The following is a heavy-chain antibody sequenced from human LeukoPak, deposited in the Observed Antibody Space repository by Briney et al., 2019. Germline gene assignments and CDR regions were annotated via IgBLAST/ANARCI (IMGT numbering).Heavy chain of an antibody. CDR2: IRSKANSYAT. Sequence: GGSLRLSCAASGFTFSDSTMHWVRQASGKGLEWVGRIRSKANSYATAYAASVKGRFTISRDDSKNTAYQQMNSLESEDTAVYSCTRAYDTSSYYYIDYWGQGTLVTVSS. J-gene: IGHJ4*02. V-gene: IGHV3-73*01. CDR1: GFTFSDST. D-gene: IGHD3-22*01. CDR3: TRAYDTSSYYYIDY.